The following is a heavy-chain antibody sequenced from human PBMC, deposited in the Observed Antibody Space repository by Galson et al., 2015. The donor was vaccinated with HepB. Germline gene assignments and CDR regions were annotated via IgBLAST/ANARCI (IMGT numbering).Heavy chain of an antibody. CDR3: ARGNYDFWSGYPYGMDV. J-gene: IGHJ6*02. CDR2: INPNSGGT. CDR1: GYTFTGYY. D-gene: IGHD3-3*01. V-gene: IGHV1-2*04. Sequence: SVKVSCKASGYTFTGYYMHWVRQAPGQGLEWMGWINPNSGGTNYAQKFQGWVTMTRDTSISTAYMELSRLRSDDTAVYYCARGNYDFWSGYPYGMDVWGQGTTVTVSS.